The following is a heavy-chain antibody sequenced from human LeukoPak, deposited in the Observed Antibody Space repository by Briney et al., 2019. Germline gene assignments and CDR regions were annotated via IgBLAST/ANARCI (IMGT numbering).Heavy chain of an antibody. CDR2: SYYTGST. D-gene: IGHD6-19*01. V-gene: IGHV4-39*01. J-gene: IGHJ4*02. CDR1: GGSISSSSYY. CDR3: ARGIAVAGQGFDY. Sequence: SETLSLTSTVSGGSISSSSYYWGWIRQPPGQGLEWIGSSYYTGSTHYNPSRKTRVTISVNTSKNQLSLKLSSVTATDTAVYYGARGIAVAGQGFDYWGQGTLVTVSS.